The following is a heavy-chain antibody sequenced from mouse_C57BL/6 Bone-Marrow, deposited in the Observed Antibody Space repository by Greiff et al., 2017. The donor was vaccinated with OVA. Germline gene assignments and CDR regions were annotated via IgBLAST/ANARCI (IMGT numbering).Heavy chain of an antibody. CDR1: GYTFTSYW. J-gene: IGHJ1*03. V-gene: IGHV1-52*01. CDR2: IDPSDSET. D-gene: IGHD4-1*01. Sequence: QVQLQQPGAELVRPGSSVKLSCKASGYTFTSYWMHWVKQRPIQGLEWIGNIDPSDSETHYNQKFKDKATLTVDKSSSTAYMQISRLTSEDSAVYYCAREGETEDWYFDVWGTGTTVTVSS. CDR3: AREGETEDWYFDV.